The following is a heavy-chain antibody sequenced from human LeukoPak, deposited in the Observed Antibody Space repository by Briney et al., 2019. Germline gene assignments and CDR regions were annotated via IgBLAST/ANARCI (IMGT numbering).Heavy chain of an antibody. CDR1: GFTFSSHA. V-gene: IGHV3-23*01. CDR3: AKEYDFWSGRNDAFDI. J-gene: IGHJ3*02. Sequence: GGSLRLSCAASGFTFSSHAMSWVRQAPGKGLEWVSAISGSGGSTYYADSVKGRFTISRDNSKNTLYLQMNSLRAEDTAVYYCAKEYDFWSGRNDAFDIWGQETMVTVSS. D-gene: IGHD3-3*01. CDR2: ISGSGGST.